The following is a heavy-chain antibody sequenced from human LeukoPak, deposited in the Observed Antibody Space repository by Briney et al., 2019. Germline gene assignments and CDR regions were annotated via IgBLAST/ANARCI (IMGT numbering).Heavy chain of an antibody. CDR1: GFTFSSYA. D-gene: IGHD3-9*01. CDR2: MSYDGSNK. Sequence: GRSLRLSCAASGFTFSSYAMHLVRQATGKGLEWVAVMSYDGSNKYYADSVKGRFTISRDNSKNTLYLQMNSLRAEDTAVYYCARDRGYDILTGYPPGMDVWGQGTTVTVSS. CDR3: ARDRGYDILTGYPPGMDV. J-gene: IGHJ6*02. V-gene: IGHV3-30-3*01.